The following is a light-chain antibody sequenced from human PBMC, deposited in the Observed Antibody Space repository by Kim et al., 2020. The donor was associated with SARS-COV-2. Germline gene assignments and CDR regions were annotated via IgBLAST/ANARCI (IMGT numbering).Light chain of an antibody. CDR2: MAS. Sequence: AAAGDRVNITCRTSQSIDYRLAWYQHKPGTAPKLLIYMASRLEGGVPLRFSGSGSGTYFTLTINSRQPDDVATYYCQRYDTFAKTFGQGTKVDIK. CDR3: QRYDTFAKT. J-gene: IGKJ1*01. V-gene: IGKV1-5*03. CDR1: QSIDYR.